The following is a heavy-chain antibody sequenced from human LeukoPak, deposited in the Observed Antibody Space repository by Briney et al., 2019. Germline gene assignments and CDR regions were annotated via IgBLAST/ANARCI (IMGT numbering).Heavy chain of an antibody. CDR3: ARGRVTIFGGVTLRGECDP. Sequence: ASVKVSCKASGYTFTGYYMHWVRQAPGQGLEWMGWINPNSGGTNYAQKFQGRVTMTRDTSISTAYMELSRLRSDDTAVYYCARGRVTIFGGVTLRGECDPWGQGTLVTVSS. CDR1: GYTFTGYY. J-gene: IGHJ5*02. D-gene: IGHD3-3*01. V-gene: IGHV1-2*02. CDR2: INPNSGGT.